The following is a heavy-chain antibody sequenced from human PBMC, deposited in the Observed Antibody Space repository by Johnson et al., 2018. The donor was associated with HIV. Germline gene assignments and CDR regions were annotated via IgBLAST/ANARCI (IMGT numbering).Heavy chain of an antibody. CDR2: INWNGGST. J-gene: IGHJ3*02. V-gene: IGHV3-20*04. D-gene: IGHD5-18*01. CDR3: ARLPSGYSRDAFDI. Sequence: VLLVESGGGVVQPGGSLRLSCAASGFTFDDYGMSWVSQAPGKGLEWVSGINWNGGSTGYADSVKGRFTISRDNSKNTLYLQMNSLRAEDTALYYCARLPSGYSRDAFDIWGQGTMVTVSS. CDR1: GFTFDDYG.